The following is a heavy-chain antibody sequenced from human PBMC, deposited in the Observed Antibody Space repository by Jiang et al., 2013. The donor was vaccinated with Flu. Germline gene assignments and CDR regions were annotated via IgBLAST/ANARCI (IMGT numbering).Heavy chain of an antibody. CDR3: ARHLTDTAMGPFDY. Sequence: GPGLVKPSETLSLTCTVSGGSISNSRYYWGWIRQPPGKGLEWIATIYYSGSTYYNPSLRSRVTISVDTSKNQFSLRLSYVTAADTAVYYCARHLTDTAMGPFDYWGQGTLATVSS. CDR2: IYYSGST. D-gene: IGHD5-18*01. CDR1: GGSISNSRYY. V-gene: IGHV4-39*01. J-gene: IGHJ4*02.